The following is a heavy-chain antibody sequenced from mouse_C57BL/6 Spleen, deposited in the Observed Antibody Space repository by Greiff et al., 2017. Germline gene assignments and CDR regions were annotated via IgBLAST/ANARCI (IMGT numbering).Heavy chain of an antibody. Sequence: QVTLKESGPGILQSSPTLSLTCSFSGFSLSTSGMGVSWIRQPSGKGLEWLAHIYWDDDKRYNPSLTSRLTISKDTSRNQVFLKITSVDTADTATYYCARRKGYYYGSSVYAMDYWGQGTSVTVSS. CDR3: ARRKGYYYGSSVYAMDY. J-gene: IGHJ4*01. CDR2: IYWDDDK. V-gene: IGHV8-12*01. CDR1: GFSLSTSGMG. D-gene: IGHD1-1*01.